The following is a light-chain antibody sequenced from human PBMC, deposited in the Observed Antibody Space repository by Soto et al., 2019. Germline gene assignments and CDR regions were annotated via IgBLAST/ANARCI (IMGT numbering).Light chain of an antibody. CDR2: EVR. CDR1: SSDVGGYNS. CDR3: SSFTTSNTYV. J-gene: IGLJ1*01. Sequence: QSALTQPASVSGSPGQSITISCTGTSSDVGGYNSVSWYQQHPGKAPKLLISEVRHRPSGVSDRFSGSQSANTASLTISGLQAEDEADYYCSSFTTSNTYVFGTGTRSPS. V-gene: IGLV2-14*01.